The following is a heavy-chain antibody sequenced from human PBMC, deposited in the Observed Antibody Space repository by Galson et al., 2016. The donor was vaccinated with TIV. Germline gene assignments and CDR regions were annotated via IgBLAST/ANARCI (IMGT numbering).Heavy chain of an antibody. V-gene: IGHV3-23*01. CDR1: GFTFSSYA. CDR2: ISAGGGNE. CDR3: AKSTNWNYLYYFDY. J-gene: IGHJ4*02. Sequence: SLRLSCAASGFTFSSYAMSWVRQAPGKGPEWVSAISAGGGNEYYADSVKGRFTISRDNSQNTLYLQMNSLRAEDSAVYYCAKSTNWNYLYYFDYWGRGALVTVSS. D-gene: IGHD1-7*01.